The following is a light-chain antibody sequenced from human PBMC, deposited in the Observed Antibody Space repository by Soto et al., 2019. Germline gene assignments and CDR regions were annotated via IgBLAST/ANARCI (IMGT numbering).Light chain of an antibody. Sequence: AIQLTQSPSSLSASVGDRVTITRRAGQGISSALAWYQQKPGTAPKLLIYDASSLESGVPSRFSGSGSGTDFTLTISRLQPEDFATYYCQQFNSYPLTFGGGTKVDIK. J-gene: IGKJ4*01. V-gene: IGKV1-13*02. CDR2: DAS. CDR1: QGISSA. CDR3: QQFNSYPLT.